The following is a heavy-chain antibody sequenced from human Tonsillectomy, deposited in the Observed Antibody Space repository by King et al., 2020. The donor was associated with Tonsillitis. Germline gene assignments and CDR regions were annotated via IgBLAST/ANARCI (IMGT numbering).Heavy chain of an antibody. Sequence: VQLVESGAEVKKPGASVKFSCKASGYTFTSYDINWVRQATGHGLEWMGWMNPNSGNSGYAQKFQGRVTMTRNTSIRTAYMALSSLRSEDTAVYYCARGSRYCSGGSCYPLDYWGQGTLVTVSS. D-gene: IGHD2-15*01. CDR1: GYTFTSYD. CDR3: ARGSRYCSGGSCYPLDY. CDR2: MNPNSGNS. J-gene: IGHJ4*02. V-gene: IGHV1-8*01.